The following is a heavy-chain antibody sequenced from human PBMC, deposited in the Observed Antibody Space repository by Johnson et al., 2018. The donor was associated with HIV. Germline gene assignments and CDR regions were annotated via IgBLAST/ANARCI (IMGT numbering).Heavy chain of an antibody. J-gene: IGHJ3*02. CDR3: ARGIAVSNWVDI. Sequence: QMQLVESGGGLVQPGGSLRLSCAASGFTFSSYAMSWVRQAPGKGLEWVAVMSYDGSNKYYADSVKGRFTIYRDNSKNTLSLQMDSLRPEDTAVYYCARGIAVSNWVDIWGQGTMVAVSS. CDR1: GFTFSSYA. D-gene: IGHD6-19*01. CDR2: MSYDGSNK. V-gene: IGHV3-30*03.